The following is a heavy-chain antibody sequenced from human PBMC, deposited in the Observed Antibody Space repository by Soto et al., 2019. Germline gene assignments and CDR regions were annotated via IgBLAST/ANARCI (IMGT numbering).Heavy chain of an antibody. CDR2: FDPEDGET. V-gene: IGHV1-24*01. Sequence: GASGEGSRKVSGYTPTELSLHGVRQAPGKGLGWMGGFDPEDGETIYAQKFQGRVTMTEDTSTDTAYMELSSLRSEDTAVYYCATDSRFVHQVATISDAFDIWGQGTMVTVSS. CDR1: GYTPTELS. CDR3: ATDSRFVHQVATISDAFDI. D-gene: IGHD5-12*01. J-gene: IGHJ3*02.